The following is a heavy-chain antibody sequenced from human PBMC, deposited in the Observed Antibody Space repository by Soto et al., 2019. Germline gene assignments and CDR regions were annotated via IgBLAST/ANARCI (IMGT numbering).Heavy chain of an antibody. D-gene: IGHD2-8*01. V-gene: IGHV4-59*01. J-gene: IGHJ4*02. CDR2: FYSIGGT. CDR1: GGSISGYY. Sequence: QVQLQESGPGLVKPSETLSLTCTVSGGSISGYYWSWIRQPPGKGLEWMGYFYSIGGTNYNPSLKSRVTISLDTAKNQFSLNLSSVTAADTAVYYCAGDRRGVLGIPDYWGQGTLVTVSS. CDR3: AGDRRGVLGIPDY.